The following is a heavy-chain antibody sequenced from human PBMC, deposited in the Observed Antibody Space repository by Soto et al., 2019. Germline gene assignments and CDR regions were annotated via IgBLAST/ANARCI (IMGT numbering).Heavy chain of an antibody. D-gene: IGHD4-17*01. J-gene: IGHJ3*02. V-gene: IGHV3-21*01. Sequence: EVQLVESGGGLVKPGGSLRLSCAASGFTFSSYSMNWVRQAPGKGLEWVSSISSSSSYIYYADSVKGRFTISRDNAKNSLYLQMNSLRAEDTAVYYCARDERDDYGDLRLDDAFDIWGQGTMVTVSS. CDR1: GFTFSSYS. CDR3: ARDERDDYGDLRLDDAFDI. CDR2: ISSSSSYI.